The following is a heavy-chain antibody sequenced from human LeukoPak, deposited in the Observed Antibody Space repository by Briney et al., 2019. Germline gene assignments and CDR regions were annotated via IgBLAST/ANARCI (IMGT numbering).Heavy chain of an antibody. CDR1: GFTFSSYG. CDR2: ISYDGSNK. V-gene: IGHV3-30*18. Sequence: PGGSLRLSCAASGFTFSSYGMHWVRQAPGKGLEWVAVISYDGSNKYYADSVKGRFTISRDNSKNTLYLQMNSLRAEDTAVYYCAKVGIAVAGIDYWGQGTLATVSS. J-gene: IGHJ4*02. D-gene: IGHD6-19*01. CDR3: AKVGIAVAGIDY.